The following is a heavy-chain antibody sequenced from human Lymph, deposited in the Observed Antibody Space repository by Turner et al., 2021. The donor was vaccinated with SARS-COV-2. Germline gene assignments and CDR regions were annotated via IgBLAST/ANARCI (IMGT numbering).Heavy chain of an antibody. J-gene: IGHJ4*02. Sequence: QVQLQESVPGLVKPSQTLSLTCTVSGGSISSGDYYWSWIRQRPGKGLEWFGYIYNSGITYYRPNLKSRVTMPVDTSRAQFSVKLSSVTAADTAVDYGARVVVLRRAYLDDWGQGTLVTVSS. CDR1: GGSISSGDYY. CDR2: IYNSGIT. CDR3: ARVVVLRRAYLDD. V-gene: IGHV4-30-4*01. D-gene: IGHD2-8*01.